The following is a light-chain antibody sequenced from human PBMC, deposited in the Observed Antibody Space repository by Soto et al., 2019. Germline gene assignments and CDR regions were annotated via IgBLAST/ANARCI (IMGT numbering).Light chain of an antibody. CDR1: QSVTSSY. Sequence: EIVMTQSPATLSVSPGETPTPYCRASQSVTSSYLAWYQQKPGQAPRLLIYAASSRATGIPDRFSGSGSGTDFTLTISRLEPEDFAVYFCQHYGNSLWTFGQGTKVDIK. CDR3: QHYGNSLWT. CDR2: AAS. V-gene: IGKV3-20*01. J-gene: IGKJ1*01.